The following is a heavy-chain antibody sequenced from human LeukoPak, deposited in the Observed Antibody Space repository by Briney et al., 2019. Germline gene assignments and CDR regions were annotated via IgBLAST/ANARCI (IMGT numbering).Heavy chain of an antibody. CDR3: AHIPPHNIVVVPAAINWFDP. Sequence: SGPTLVKPTQTLTLTYTFSGFSFSTSGVGVGWIRQPPGKALEWLALIYWNDDKRYSPSLKSRLTITKDTSKNQVVLTMTNMDPVDTATYYCAHIPPHNIVVVPAAINWFDPWGQGTLVTVSS. CDR1: GFSFSTSGVG. D-gene: IGHD2-2*02. V-gene: IGHV2-5*01. J-gene: IGHJ5*02. CDR2: IYWNDDK.